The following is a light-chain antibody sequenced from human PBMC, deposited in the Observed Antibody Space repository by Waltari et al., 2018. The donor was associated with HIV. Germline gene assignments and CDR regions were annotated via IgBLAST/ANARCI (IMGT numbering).Light chain of an antibody. J-gene: IGLJ3*02. V-gene: IGLV3-21*03. CDR1: KLAHTG. Sequence: YVLPQPPSVSVAPGKTARITCGGHKLAHTGVPWYQQVPGPAPRMVMYDGSDRPSGVPARFSGSNSGNTATLTISRVEVGDEADYYCQVWHAKSDHWVFGGGTRLAVL. CDR3: QVWHAKSDHWV. CDR2: DGS.